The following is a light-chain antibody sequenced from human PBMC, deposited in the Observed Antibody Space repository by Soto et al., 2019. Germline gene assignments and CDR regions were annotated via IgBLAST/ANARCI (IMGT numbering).Light chain of an antibody. Sequence: DIQMTQSPSSLSASVGDRVTITCRTSQSINTYLNWYQQKPGKAPKLLIYDASSLKSGVPARFSGSGSGTEFTLTISSLQPDDFATYYCQQYSTYSTFGQGTRLEIK. CDR1: QSINTY. J-gene: IGKJ5*01. CDR2: DAS. CDR3: QQYSTYST. V-gene: IGKV1-5*01.